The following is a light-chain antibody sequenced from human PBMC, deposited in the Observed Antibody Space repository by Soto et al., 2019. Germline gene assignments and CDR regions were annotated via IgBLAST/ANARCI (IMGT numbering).Light chain of an antibody. Sequence: EIVLTQSPGTLSLSPGERATLSCRASQSVSSHFAWYQQKPGQAPRLLIYDASNRATAIPARFSGSGSGTDFTLTISSLEPEDFAVYHCVQRTTWPWTCGQGSKVEIK. CDR2: DAS. J-gene: IGKJ1*01. CDR1: QSVSSH. CDR3: VQRTTWPWT. V-gene: IGKV3-11*01.